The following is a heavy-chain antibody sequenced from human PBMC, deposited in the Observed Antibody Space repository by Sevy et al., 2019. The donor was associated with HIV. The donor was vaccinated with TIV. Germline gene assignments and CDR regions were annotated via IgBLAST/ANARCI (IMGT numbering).Heavy chain of an antibody. V-gene: IGHV3-7*01. CDR1: GFTFSSYW. Sequence: GGSLRLSCAASGFTFSSYWMSWVRQAPGKGLEWVANIKQDGSEKYYVDSVKGRFTISRDNAKKSLYLQMNSLRAEDTAVYYCARDPGRGVTIFGVVIHPFNYYGMDVWGQGTTVTVSS. CDR3: ARDPGRGVTIFGVVIHPFNYYGMDV. D-gene: IGHD3-3*01. J-gene: IGHJ6*02. CDR2: IKQDGSEK.